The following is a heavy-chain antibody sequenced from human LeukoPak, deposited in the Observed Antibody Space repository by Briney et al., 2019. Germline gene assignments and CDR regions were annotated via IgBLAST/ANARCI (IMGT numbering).Heavy chain of an antibody. CDR2: ISYDGSNK. V-gene: IGHV3-30*18. CDR3: AKDRAYYDSSGYYLEPDY. D-gene: IGHD3-22*01. Sequence: GGSLRLSCAASGFTFSSYGMHWVRQAPGKGLEWEAVISYDGSNKYYADSVKGRFTISRDNSKNTLYLQMNSLRAEDTAVYYCAKDRAYYDSSGYYLEPDYWGQGTLVTVSS. J-gene: IGHJ4*02. CDR1: GFTFSSYG.